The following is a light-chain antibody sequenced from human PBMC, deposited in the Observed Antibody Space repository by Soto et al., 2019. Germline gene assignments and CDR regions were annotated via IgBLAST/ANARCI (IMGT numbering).Light chain of an antibody. V-gene: IGKV3-20*01. Sequence: ENVLTQSPGTLSFSPGERATLTCRASQSVTSNFLAWYQQKPGQAPRLLIYGASTRAAGVPHRFSGSGSGTTFTTTITGLEPEDFAVYYCQQYGRSPLLYTFGQGTKL. CDR1: QSVTSNF. CDR3: QQYGRSPLLYT. J-gene: IGKJ2*01. CDR2: GAS.